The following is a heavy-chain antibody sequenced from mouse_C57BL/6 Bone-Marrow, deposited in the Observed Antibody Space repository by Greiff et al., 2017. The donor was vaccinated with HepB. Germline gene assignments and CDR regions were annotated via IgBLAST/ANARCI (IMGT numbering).Heavy chain of an antibody. J-gene: IGHJ2*01. CDR1: GYTFTSYW. D-gene: IGHD4-1*01. Sequence: QVQLQQPGAELVKPGASVKLSCKASGYTFTSYWMHWVKQRPGQGLEWIGMIHPNSGSTNYTEKFKSTATLTVDNSSSTAYMQLSSLTSEDSAVYYCARQGTGTPCDNWGQGTTLTVSS. CDR3: ARQGTGTPCDN. V-gene: IGHV1-64*01. CDR2: IHPNSGST.